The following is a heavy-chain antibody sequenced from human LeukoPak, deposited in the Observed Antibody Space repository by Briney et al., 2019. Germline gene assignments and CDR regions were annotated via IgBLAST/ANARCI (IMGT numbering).Heavy chain of an antibody. J-gene: IGHJ4*02. Sequence: GGSLRLSCVASGLTTSLQWLSWVRQAPGQGLEWVANIKHDGREKYYVDSVKGRFTISRDDGQNSLSLHMNTVRAEDTAVYYCVYTNKFYHWGQGALVVVSA. CDR3: VYTNKFYH. V-gene: IGHV3-7*01. CDR2: IKHDGREK. D-gene: IGHD3-16*01. CDR1: GLTTSLQW.